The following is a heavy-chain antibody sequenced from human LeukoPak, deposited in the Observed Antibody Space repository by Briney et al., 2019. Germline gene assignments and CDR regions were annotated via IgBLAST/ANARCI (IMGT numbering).Heavy chain of an antibody. J-gene: IGHJ6*03. V-gene: IGHV3-48*01. D-gene: IGHD2-2*01. Sequence: SGGSLRLSCAPSGFTFTTYSMNWVRQAPGRGLEWVSFISNGSSPIYYADSVKGRFTISRDNAKNSLYLQMNSLRAEDTAVYYCARKYCTSISCYFTDMDVWGKGTTVTVSS. CDR2: ISNGSSPI. CDR1: GFTFTTYS. CDR3: ARKYCTSISCYFTDMDV.